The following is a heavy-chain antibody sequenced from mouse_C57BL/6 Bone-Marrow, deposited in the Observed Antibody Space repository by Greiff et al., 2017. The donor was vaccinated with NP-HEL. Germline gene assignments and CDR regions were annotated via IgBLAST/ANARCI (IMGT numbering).Heavy chain of an antibody. J-gene: IGHJ3*01. CDR3: ASGWLWFAY. CDR2: IYPGDGDT. CDR1: GYAFSSSW. D-gene: IGHD1-2*01. V-gene: IGHV1-82*01. Sequence: VQLQESGPELVKPGASVKISCKASGYAFSSSWMNWVKQRPGKGLEWIGRIYPGDGDTNYNGKFKGKATLTADKSSSTAYMQLSSLTSEDSAVYFCASGWLWFAYWGKGTLVTVSA.